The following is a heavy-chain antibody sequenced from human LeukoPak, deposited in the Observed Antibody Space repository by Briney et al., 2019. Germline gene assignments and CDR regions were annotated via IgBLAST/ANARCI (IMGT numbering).Heavy chain of an antibody. CDR3: ARVTYDFWSGAYYFDY. Sequence: ASVEVSCTASGYTFTSYDINWVRQATGQGLEWMGWMNPNSGNTGYAQKFQGRVTMTRNTSISTAYMELSSLRSEDTAVYYCARVTYDFWSGAYYFDYWGQGTLVTVSS. CDR1: GYTFTSYD. V-gene: IGHV1-8*01. D-gene: IGHD3-3*01. J-gene: IGHJ4*02. CDR2: MNPNSGNT.